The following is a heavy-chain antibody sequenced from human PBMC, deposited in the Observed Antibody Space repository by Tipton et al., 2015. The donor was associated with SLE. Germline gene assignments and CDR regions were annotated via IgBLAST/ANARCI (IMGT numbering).Heavy chain of an antibody. Sequence: TLSLTCTVSGGSISSGSSYWGWIRQPPGKGLEWIGIIYYTGTTYYNVSLKSRATISIGTSKKHFSLNLSSVTAADTAVYYCAREGVLTAMGTFDIWGQGTIVTVSS. CDR1: GGSISSGSSY. D-gene: IGHD3-16*01. J-gene: IGHJ3*02. CDR3: AREGVLTAMGTFDI. CDR2: IYYTGTT. V-gene: IGHV4-39*07.